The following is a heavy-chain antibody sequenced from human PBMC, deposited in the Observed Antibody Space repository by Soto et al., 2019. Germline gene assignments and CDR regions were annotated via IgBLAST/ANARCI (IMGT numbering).Heavy chain of an antibody. CDR3: ARAGGYSYGNFFDY. J-gene: IGHJ4*02. D-gene: IGHD5-18*01. Sequence: PSETLSLTCTVSGGSVSSGSYYWSWIRQPPGKGLEWIGYIYYSGSTNYNPSLKSRVTISVDTSKNQFSLKLSSVTAADTAVYYCARAGGYSYGNFFDYWGQGTLVTSPQ. V-gene: IGHV4-61*01. CDR1: GGSVSSGSYY. CDR2: IYYSGST.